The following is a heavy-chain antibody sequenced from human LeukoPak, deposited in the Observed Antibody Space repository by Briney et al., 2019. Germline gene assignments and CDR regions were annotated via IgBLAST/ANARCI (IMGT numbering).Heavy chain of an antibody. CDR3: ARDKGTSYLSSFDY. CDR1: GFTFSSYV. D-gene: IGHD6-6*01. V-gene: IGHV3-30*04. Sequence: PGGSLRLSCAASGFTFSSYVMHWVRQAPGKGLERVAIISYDGSKYYADSVKGRFTISRDNSKNTLYLQMNSLRAADTAVYYCARDKGTSYLSSFDYWGQGTLVTVSS. CDR2: ISYDGSK. J-gene: IGHJ4*02.